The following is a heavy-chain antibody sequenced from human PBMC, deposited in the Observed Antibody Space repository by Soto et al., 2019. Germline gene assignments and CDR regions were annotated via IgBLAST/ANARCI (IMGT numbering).Heavy chain of an antibody. CDR2: IYYSGST. CDR1: GGSISSYY. J-gene: IGHJ4*02. D-gene: IGHD4-17*01. Sequence: SETLSLTCTVSGGSISSYYWSWIRQPPGKGLEWIGYIYYSGSTNYNPSLKSRVTISVDTSKNQFSLKLSSVTAADTVVYYRARRYGASFDYWGQGTLVTVSS. CDR3: ARRYGASFDY. V-gene: IGHV4-59*01.